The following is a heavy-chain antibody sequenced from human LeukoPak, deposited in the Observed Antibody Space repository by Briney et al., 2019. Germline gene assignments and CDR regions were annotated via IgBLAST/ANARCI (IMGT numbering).Heavy chain of an antibody. J-gene: IGHJ4*02. CDR3: ARDRGGSYYRRIYYFDY. CDR1: GGSISSYY. D-gene: IGHD1-26*01. V-gene: IGHV4-4*07. Sequence: PSETLSLTXTVSGGSISSYYWSWIRQPAGKGLEWIGRIYTSGSTNYNPSLKSRVTISVDTSKNQFSLKLSSVTAADTAVYYCARDRGGSYYRRIYYFDYWGQGTLVTVSS. CDR2: IYTSGST.